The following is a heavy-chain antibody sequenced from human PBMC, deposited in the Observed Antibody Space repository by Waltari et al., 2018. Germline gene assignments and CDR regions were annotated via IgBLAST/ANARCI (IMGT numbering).Heavy chain of an antibody. Sequence: QLQLQESGPGLVKPSETLSLTCTVSGGSISSSSYYWGWIRQPPGKGLEWIGSIYYSGSTYYNPSLKSRVTISVDTSKNQFSLKLSSVTAADMAVYYCARVYDSSGYPIFDYWGQGTLVTVSS. J-gene: IGHJ4*02. D-gene: IGHD3-22*01. CDR1: GGSISSSSYY. CDR2: IYYSGST. CDR3: ARVYDSSGYPIFDY. V-gene: IGHV4-39*07.